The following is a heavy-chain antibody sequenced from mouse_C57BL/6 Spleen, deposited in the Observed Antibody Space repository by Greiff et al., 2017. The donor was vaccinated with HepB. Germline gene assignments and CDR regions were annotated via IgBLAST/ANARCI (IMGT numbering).Heavy chain of an antibody. J-gene: IGHJ4*01. CDR1: GFTFSDYG. D-gene: IGHD2-3*01. CDR2: ISSGSSTI. CDR3: ARRWLLPYYYAMDY. Sequence: EVKLMESGGGLVKPGGSLKLSCAASGFTFSDYGMHWVRQAPEKGLEWVAYISSGSSTIYYAEQVKGRFTISRDNAKNTLVLQMTSLRSEDTAMYYCARRWLLPYYYAMDYWGQGTSVTVSS. V-gene: IGHV5-17*01.